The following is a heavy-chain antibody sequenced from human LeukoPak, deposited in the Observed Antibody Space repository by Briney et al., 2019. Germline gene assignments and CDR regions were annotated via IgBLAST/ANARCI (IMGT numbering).Heavy chain of an antibody. Sequence: GSSVKVSCKASGGTFSSYAISWVRQAPGQGLEWMGWINPNSGGTNYAQKFQGRVTMTRDTSISTAYMELSRLRSDDTAVYYCARVLKRGNWFDPWGQGTLVTVSS. CDR1: GGTFSSYA. CDR3: ARVLKRGNWFDP. D-gene: IGHD3-16*01. J-gene: IGHJ5*02. V-gene: IGHV1-2*02. CDR2: INPNSGGT.